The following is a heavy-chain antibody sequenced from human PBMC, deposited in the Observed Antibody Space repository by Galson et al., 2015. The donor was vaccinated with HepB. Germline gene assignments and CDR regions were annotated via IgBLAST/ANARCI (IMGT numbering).Heavy chain of an antibody. CDR1: GFTFSSYA. J-gene: IGHJ4*02. Sequence: SLRLSCAASGFTFSSYAMSWVRQAPGKGLEWVSAISGSGGSTYYADSVKGRFTISRDDSKNTLYLQMNSLRAEDTAVYYCAKEGAKRHYFDYWGQGTLVTVSS. CDR2: ISGSGGST. D-gene: IGHD1-26*01. CDR3: AKEGAKRHYFDY. V-gene: IGHV3-23*01.